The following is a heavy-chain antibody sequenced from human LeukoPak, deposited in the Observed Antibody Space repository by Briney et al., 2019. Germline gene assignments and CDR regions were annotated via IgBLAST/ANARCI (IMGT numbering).Heavy chain of an antibody. D-gene: IGHD1-1*01. CDR2: IYYSGGT. V-gene: IGHV4-59*08. J-gene: IGHJ3*02. Sequence: PSETLFLTCTVSGGSMSPFYWSWIRQSPGKGLEWIGSIYYSGGTNYNPSLKSRVTISVDTSKNQFSLELSSVTAADTAVYYCAVNSTKHTFDIWGQGTMVTVSS. CDR1: GGSMSPFY. CDR3: AVNSTKHTFDI.